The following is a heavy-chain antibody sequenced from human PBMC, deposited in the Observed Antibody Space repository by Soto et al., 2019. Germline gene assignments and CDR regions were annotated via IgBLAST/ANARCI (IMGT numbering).Heavy chain of an antibody. J-gene: IGHJ4*02. V-gene: IGHV1-69*13. Sequence: SVKVSCKASGGTFSSYAISWVRQAPGQGLEWMGGIIPIFGTANYAQKFQGRVTITADESTSTAYMELSSLRSEDTAVYYCARWLQPREGFDYWGQGTLVTVSS. CDR2: IIPIFGTA. D-gene: IGHD5-18*01. CDR3: ARWLQPREGFDY. CDR1: GGTFSSYA.